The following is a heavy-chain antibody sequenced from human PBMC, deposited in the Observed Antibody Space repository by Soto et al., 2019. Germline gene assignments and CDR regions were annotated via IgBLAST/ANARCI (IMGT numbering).Heavy chain of an antibody. D-gene: IGHD3-9*01. J-gene: IGHJ4*02. Sequence: VSLRLSCAASGFNFNSYAMSWVRQAPGKGLEWVSSISGSDPSTAYADSVRGRFTISRDNSKNTLYLQMNTLRAEDTAVYFCAKERYSFGPRYTDYWGQGTLVTVSS. V-gene: IGHV3-23*01. CDR2: ISGSDPST. CDR3: AKERYSFGPRYTDY. CDR1: GFNFNSYA.